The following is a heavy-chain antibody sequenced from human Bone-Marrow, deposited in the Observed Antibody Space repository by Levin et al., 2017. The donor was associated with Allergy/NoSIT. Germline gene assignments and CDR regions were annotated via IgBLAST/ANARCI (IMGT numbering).Heavy chain of an antibody. V-gene: IGHV3-21*01. CDR1: GFTFSSYS. CDR3: ARDLTYYYDPQPPGGLYYYYYYGMDV. D-gene: IGHD3-22*01. Sequence: GGSLRLSCAASGFTFSSYSMNWVRQAPGKGLEWVSSISSSSSYIYYADSVKGRFTISRDNAKNSLYLQMNSLRAEDTAVYYCARDLTYYYDPQPPGGLYYYYYYGMDVWGQGTTVTVSS. J-gene: IGHJ6*02. CDR2: ISSSSSYI.